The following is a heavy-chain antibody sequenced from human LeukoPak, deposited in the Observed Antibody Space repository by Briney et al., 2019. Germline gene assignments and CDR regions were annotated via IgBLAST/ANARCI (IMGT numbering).Heavy chain of an antibody. V-gene: IGHV1-46*01. CDR1: GYTFTSYY. Sequence: ASVKVSCKASGYTFTSYYMHRVRQAPGQGLEWMGIINPSGGSTSYAQKLQGRVTMTRDTSTSTVYMELSSLRSEDTAVYYCARELWVILRSPFYYYYGMDVWGKGTTVTVSS. CDR2: INPSGGST. D-gene: IGHD4-17*01. J-gene: IGHJ6*04. CDR3: ARELWVILRSPFYYYYGMDV.